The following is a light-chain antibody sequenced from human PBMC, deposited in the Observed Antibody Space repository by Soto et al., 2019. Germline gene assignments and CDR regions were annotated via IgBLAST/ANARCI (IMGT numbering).Light chain of an antibody. CDR2: SNN. CDR3: AAWDDSLNGLYV. V-gene: IGLV1-44*01. CDR1: SSNIGSNT. J-gene: IGLJ1*01. Sequence: QSALTQPPSASGTPGQRVTISCSGSSSNIGSNTVNWYQQLPGTAPKLLIYSNNQRPSGVPDRFSCSKSGTSASLAISGLQSEDGTDYYCAAWDDSLNGLYVFGTGTQLTVL.